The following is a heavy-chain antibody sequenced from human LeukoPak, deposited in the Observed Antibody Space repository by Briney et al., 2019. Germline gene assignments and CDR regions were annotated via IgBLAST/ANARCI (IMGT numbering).Heavy chain of an antibody. Sequence: ASVKVSRKASEYTFTSYDINWVRQATGQGLEWMGWMNPKSGNAGYAQKFQGRVTMTRNTSISTAYMELSSLRSEDTAVYYCARGRTGGSSSWHDYYYYYMVVWGKGTAVTVSS. CDR2: MNPKSGNA. V-gene: IGHV1-8*01. J-gene: IGHJ6*03. CDR3: ARGRTGGSSSWHDYYYYYMVV. CDR1: EYTFTSYD. D-gene: IGHD6-13*01.